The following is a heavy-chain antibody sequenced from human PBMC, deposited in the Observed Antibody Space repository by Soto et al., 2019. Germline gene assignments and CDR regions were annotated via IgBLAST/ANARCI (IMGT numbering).Heavy chain of an antibody. CDR2: IRSKANSYAT. D-gene: IGHD6-13*01. CDR3: TRDSSSWKYYYYGMDV. Sequence: EVQLVESGGGLVQPGGSLKLSCAASGFTFSGSAMHWVRQASGKGLEWVGRIRSKANSYATAYAASVKGRFTISRDDSKNTAYLQMNSLKTEDTAVYYCTRDSSSWKYYYYGMDVWGQGTTVTVSS. J-gene: IGHJ6*02. CDR1: GFTFSGSA. V-gene: IGHV3-73*01.